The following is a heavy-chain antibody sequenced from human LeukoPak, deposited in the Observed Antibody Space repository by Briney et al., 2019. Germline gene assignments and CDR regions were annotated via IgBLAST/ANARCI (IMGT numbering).Heavy chain of an antibody. V-gene: IGHV1-46*01. CDR1: GYIFTIYY. CDR3: ARSWRGKNLTPGGAFDI. CDR2: INPSGGST. J-gene: IGHJ3*02. Sequence: ASVKVSCKASGYIFTIYYMHLVRQAPGQGLEWMGIINPSGGSTNYAQQFQGRVTMTRDTSTSTVYMELSSLRSEDTAVYYCARSWRGKNLTPGGAFDIWGQGTMVTVSS. D-gene: IGHD2-8*02.